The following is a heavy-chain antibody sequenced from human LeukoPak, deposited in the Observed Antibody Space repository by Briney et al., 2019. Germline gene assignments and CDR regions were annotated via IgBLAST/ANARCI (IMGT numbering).Heavy chain of an antibody. CDR3: ARRADYSNYSDY. J-gene: IGHJ4*02. CDR1: GFTFSSYG. D-gene: IGHD4-11*01. Sequence: PGGSLRLSCAASGFTFSSYGMHWVRQAPGKGLEWVAFIRYDGSNKYYADSVKGRFTISRDNSKNTLYLQMNSLRAEDTAVYYCARRADYSNYSDYWGQGTLVTVSS. V-gene: IGHV3-30*02. CDR2: IRYDGSNK.